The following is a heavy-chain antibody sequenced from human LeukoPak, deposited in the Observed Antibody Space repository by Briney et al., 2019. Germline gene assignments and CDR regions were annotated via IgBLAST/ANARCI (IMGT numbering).Heavy chain of an antibody. CDR2: ISSSGSYI. CDR1: GFTFSNYS. Sequence: PGGSRTLSCAASGFTFSNYSMNWVRQAQGEGLEWDSSISSSGSYIYYADSAKGRFTISRDNPKNSLYLQMNSLRAEATAAYYCARGGGTTWGQGTLVTVSS. CDR3: ARGGGTT. D-gene: IGHD1-1*01. V-gene: IGHV3-21*01. J-gene: IGHJ5*02.